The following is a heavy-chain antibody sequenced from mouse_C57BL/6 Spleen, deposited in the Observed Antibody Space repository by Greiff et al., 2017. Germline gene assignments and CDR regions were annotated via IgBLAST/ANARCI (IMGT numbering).Heavy chain of an antibody. CDR1: GYTFTGYW. V-gene: IGHV1-9*01. Sequence: VQLQQSGAELMKPGASVKLSCKATGYTFTGYWIAWVKQRPGHGLEWIGEILPGSGSTNYHEKFKGKATFTADTSSNTAYMQLTSLTTEDSAIYYCARYDGYYRFAYWGQGTLVTVSA. D-gene: IGHD2-3*01. CDR3: ARYDGYYRFAY. CDR2: ILPGSGST. J-gene: IGHJ3*01.